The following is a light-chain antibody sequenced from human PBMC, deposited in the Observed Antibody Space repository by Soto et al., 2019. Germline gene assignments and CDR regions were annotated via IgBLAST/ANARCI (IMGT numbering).Light chain of an antibody. CDR1: QSVSGH. V-gene: IGKV3-15*01. CDR3: QQYHDWPLT. Sequence: EIVMTQKPATLSVSPGERATLCCRASQSVSGHLAWYQQNPGQAPRLLIYDASTRATGIPARFSGSGSSTEFTLTISSLQSEDFAVYYCQQYHDWPLTFGGGTKVDIK. J-gene: IGKJ4*01. CDR2: DAS.